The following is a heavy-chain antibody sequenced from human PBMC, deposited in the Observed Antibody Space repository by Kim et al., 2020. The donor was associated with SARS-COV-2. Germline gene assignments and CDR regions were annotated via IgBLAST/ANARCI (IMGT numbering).Heavy chain of an antibody. CDR2: INHSGST. Sequence: SETLSLTCAVYGGSFSGYYLSWIRQPPGKGLEWIGEINHSGSTNYNPSLKSRVTISGDTSKNQFSLKLSSVTAADTAGYDCARGWKDVVPAALRIRCYYYYDMDVWGKGTTVTVSS. D-gene: IGHD2-2*01. CDR1: GGSFSGYY. CDR3: ARGWKDVVPAALRIRCYYYYDMDV. V-gene: IGHV4-34*01. J-gene: IGHJ6*03.